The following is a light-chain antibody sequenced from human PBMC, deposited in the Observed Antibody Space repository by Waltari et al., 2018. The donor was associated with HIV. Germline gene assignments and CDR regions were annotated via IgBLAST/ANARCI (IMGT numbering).Light chain of an antibody. CDR1: VLDSGPEIY. CDR3: SSYSTITSLFV. J-gene: IGLJ1*01. V-gene: IGLV2-14*01. Sequence: QSALAQPASVSGSPGQSITISCAGAVLDSGPEIYVSWYQQHPGRAPRLIIYMLSRRPSGVSDRFSGSSSGMSATLTISGLQSDDEAHYYCSSYSTITSLFVFGTGTRVTVL. CDR2: MLS.